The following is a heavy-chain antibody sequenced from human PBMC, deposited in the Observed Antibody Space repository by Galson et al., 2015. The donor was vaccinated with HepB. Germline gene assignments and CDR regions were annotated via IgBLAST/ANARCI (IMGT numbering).Heavy chain of an antibody. J-gene: IGHJ6*03. D-gene: IGHD2/OR15-2a*01. CDR2: INPNSGGT. CDR1: GYTFTGYY. Sequence: QSGAEVKKPGESLRISCTASGYTFTGYYMHWVRQAPGQGLEWMGWINPNSGGTNYAQKFQGWVTMTRDTSISTAYMELSRLRSDDTAVYYCARGANRYYYYMDVWGKGTTVTVSS. CDR3: ARGANRYYYYMDV. V-gene: IGHV1-2*04.